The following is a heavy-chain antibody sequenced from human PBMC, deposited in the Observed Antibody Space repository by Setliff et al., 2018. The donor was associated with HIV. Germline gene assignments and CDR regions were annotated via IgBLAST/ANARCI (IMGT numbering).Heavy chain of an antibody. CDR3: ARLALGIHYHYMDV. V-gene: IGHV5-51*01. CDR2: IYPGDSDT. Sequence: GESLKISCKASGYSFTSYWIGWVRQMPGKGLAWMGLIYPGDSDTRYSPSCQGQVTISADKSISAAYLQWSSLKASDTAMDYCARLALGIHYHYMDVWGKGTTVTSP. CDR1: GYSFTSYW. J-gene: IGHJ6*03. D-gene: IGHD7-27*01.